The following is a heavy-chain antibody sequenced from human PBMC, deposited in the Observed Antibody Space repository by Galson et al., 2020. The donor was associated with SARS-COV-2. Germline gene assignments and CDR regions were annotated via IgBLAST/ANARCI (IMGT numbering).Heavy chain of an antibody. CDR2: ISSSSSYI. CDR3: ARVRLPLNYYDSSGYFDY. D-gene: IGHD3-22*01. V-gene: IGHV3-21*01. J-gene: IGHJ4*02. CDR1: GFTFSSSS. Sequence: GGSLRLSCAASGFTFSSSSMNWVRQAPGKGLEWVSSISSSSSYIYYADSVKGRFTISRDNAKNSLYLQMNSLRAEDTAVYYCARVRLPLNYYDSSGYFDYWGQGTLVTVSS.